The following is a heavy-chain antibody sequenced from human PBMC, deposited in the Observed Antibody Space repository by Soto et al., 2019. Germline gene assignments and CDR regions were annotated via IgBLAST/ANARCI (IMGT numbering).Heavy chain of an antibody. CDR1: GFTFSSYA. J-gene: IGHJ6*02. CDR3: AKDHLPRDYYYYGMDF. Sequence: PGGSLRLSCAASGFTFSSYAMSWIRQAPGKGLEWVSAISGSGGSTYYADSVKGRFTISRDNSKNTLYLQMNSLRAEDTAVYYCAKDHLPRDYYYYGMDFWGQGITVTVSS. V-gene: IGHV3-23*01. CDR2: ISGSGGST.